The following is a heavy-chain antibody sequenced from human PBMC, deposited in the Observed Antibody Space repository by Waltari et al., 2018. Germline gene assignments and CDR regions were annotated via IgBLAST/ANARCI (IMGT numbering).Heavy chain of an antibody. Sequence: QVPLVQSGAAVKKPGASVKVSCQASGYPFTGQYVHWVRKAYGQGLEWMGWIDPKTGNTKTSPDFRGRVTMTRETSTTTAYMELTRLTSDDTAVYYCATWYDTDAFDLWGQGTRVVVSS. J-gene: IGHJ3*01. CDR3: ATWYDTDAFDL. CDR1: GYPFTGQY. V-gene: IGHV1-2*02. CDR2: IDPKTGNT. D-gene: IGHD6-13*01.